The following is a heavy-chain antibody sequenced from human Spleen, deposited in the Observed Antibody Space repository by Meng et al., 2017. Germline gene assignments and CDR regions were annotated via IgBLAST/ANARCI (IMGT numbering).Heavy chain of an antibody. CDR3: ARKKKLNAFDV. V-gene: IGHV4-59*12. Sequence: SETLSLTCTVSGGSISSYYWSWIRQPPGKGLEWIGYIYYSGSTNYNPSLKSRVTISVDTSKNQFSLSLTSVTAADTAVYYCARKKKLNAFDVWVQGTMVTVSS. D-gene: IGHD2-15*01. CDR1: GGSISSYY. CDR2: IYYSGST. J-gene: IGHJ3*01.